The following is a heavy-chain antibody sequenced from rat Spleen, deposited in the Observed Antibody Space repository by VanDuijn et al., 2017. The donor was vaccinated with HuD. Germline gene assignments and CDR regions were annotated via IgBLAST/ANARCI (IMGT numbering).Heavy chain of an antibody. Sequence: QVQLMESGPGLVQPSETLSLTCTVSGFSLTSYNVHWVRQPPGKGLEWMGVMWSGGSTDYNSALKSRLSISRDTSKNQVFLKMNSLQSEDTTTYYCARESEDYYSGDGFAYWGQGTLVTVSS. D-gene: IGHD1-1*01. CDR3: ARESEDYYSGDGFAY. V-gene: IGHV2-45*01. CDR2: MWSGGST. J-gene: IGHJ3*01. CDR1: GFSLTSYN.